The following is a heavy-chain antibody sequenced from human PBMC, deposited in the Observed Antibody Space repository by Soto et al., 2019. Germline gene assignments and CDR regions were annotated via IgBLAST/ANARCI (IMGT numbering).Heavy chain of an antibody. D-gene: IGHD6-19*01. CDR2: INHSGST. CDR3: ARGAGSGSGWYKYYYGMDV. J-gene: IGHJ6*02. Sequence: SETLSLTCAVYGGSFSGYYWSWIRQPPGKGLEWIGEINHSGSTNYNPSLKSRVTISVDTSKNQFSLKLSSVTAADTAVYYCARGAGSGSGWYKYYYGMDVWGQGTTVTVSS. V-gene: IGHV4-34*01. CDR1: GGSFSGYY.